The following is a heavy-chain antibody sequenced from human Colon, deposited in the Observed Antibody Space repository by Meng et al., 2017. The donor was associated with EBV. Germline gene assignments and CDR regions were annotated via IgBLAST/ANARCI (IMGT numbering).Heavy chain of an antibody. CDR3: ARVGWRQWSFDL. CDR2: IYYSGST. Sequence: QLPLQDSGPGLVNPSQTLSLTVTVSGGSISSGDYYWTLIRQPPGKGLELIGHIYYSGSTSYNPSLKSRVTISVDTSNKQFSLKLSSVTAADTAVYYCARVGWRQWSFDLWGRGTLVTVSS. J-gene: IGHJ2*01. CDR1: GGSISSGDYY. D-gene: IGHD5-18*01. V-gene: IGHV4-30-4*01.